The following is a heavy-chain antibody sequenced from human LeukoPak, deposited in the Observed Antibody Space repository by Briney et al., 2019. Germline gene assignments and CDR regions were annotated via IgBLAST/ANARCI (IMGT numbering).Heavy chain of an antibody. J-gene: IGHJ6*03. D-gene: IGHD6-6*01. Sequence: KPSETLSLTCTVSGGSISSSSYYWGWIRQPPGKGLEWIGSIYYSGSTYYNPSLKSRVTISVDTSKNQFSLKLSSVTAADTAVYYCARAPYSSSSLDTYYYYYYMGVWGKGTTVTVSS. V-gene: IGHV4-39*07. CDR3: ARAPYSSSSLDTYYYYYYMGV. CDR1: GGSISSSSYY. CDR2: IYYSGST.